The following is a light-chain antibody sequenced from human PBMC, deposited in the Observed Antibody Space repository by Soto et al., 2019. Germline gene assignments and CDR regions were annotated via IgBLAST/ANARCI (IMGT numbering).Light chain of an antibody. CDR2: GAS. J-gene: IGKJ1*01. Sequence: EIVLTQSPGTLSLWAGERAPVAAGSCKGVSSRYLAWYKQKPGQAPRLLIYGASSRATGIPDRFSGSRSGTDFTLTTTSLAPQDFQVYYLQQYRSSPRTFGQGTKVDIK. CDR3: QQYRSSPRT. CDR1: KGVSSRY. V-gene: IGKV3-20*01.